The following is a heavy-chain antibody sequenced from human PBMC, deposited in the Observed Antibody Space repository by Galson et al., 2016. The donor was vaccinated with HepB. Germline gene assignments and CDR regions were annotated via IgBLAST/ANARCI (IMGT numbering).Heavy chain of an antibody. CDR3: AKDIKIFGVVIATGAFDI. Sequence: SLRLSCAASGFTISSFAMHWVRQAPGKGLEWVAVMSYDGSQKYYADSVKGRFTISRDISKNTLDLHMNSLKTEDSAFYYCAKDIKIFGVVIATGAFDIWGQGTAVTVSS. CDR1: GFTISSFA. D-gene: IGHD3-3*01. J-gene: IGHJ3*02. CDR2: MSYDGSQK. V-gene: IGHV3-30-3*01.